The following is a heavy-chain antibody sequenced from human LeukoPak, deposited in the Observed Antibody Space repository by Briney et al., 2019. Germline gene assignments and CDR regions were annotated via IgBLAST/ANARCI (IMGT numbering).Heavy chain of an antibody. CDR2: INPNSGGT. Sequence: ASVKVSCKASGYTFTGYYMHWVRQAPGQGLEWMGWINPNSGGTNYAQKFQGRVAMTRDTSISTAYMELSRLRSDDTAVYYCARGASSGYSHFDYWGQGTLVTVSS. D-gene: IGHD3-22*01. CDR1: GYTFTGYY. V-gene: IGHV1-2*02. J-gene: IGHJ4*02. CDR3: ARGASSGYSHFDY.